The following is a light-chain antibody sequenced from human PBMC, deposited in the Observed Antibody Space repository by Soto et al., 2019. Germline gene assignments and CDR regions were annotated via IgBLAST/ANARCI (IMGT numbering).Light chain of an antibody. CDR3: QQRSNWPLT. V-gene: IGKV3-11*01. CDR1: QSVSSY. Sequence: EIMLTQSPATVSLSPGERATLSCRASQSVSSYLAWYQQKPGQAPRLLIYDASNRATSIPARFSGSGSGTDFNLTISSLEPEDFAVYYCQQRSNWPLTFGGGTKVDI. CDR2: DAS. J-gene: IGKJ4*01.